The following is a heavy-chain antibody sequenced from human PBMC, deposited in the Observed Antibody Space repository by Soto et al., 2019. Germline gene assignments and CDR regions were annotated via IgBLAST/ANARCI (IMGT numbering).Heavy chain of an antibody. D-gene: IGHD3-10*01. CDR1: GYTINTYG. V-gene: IGHV1-18*01. Sequence: GASVKVSCTDSGYTINTYGMRWVRQDTGQGLEWLGWINTHNGNTNYAQNLQGRVIMTADTSTSTAYMELRSLRSDDTAIYYCTREGSAPYYYYGMDAWGQGTTVTVSS. CDR3: TREGSAPYYYYGMDA. J-gene: IGHJ6*02. CDR2: INTHNGNT.